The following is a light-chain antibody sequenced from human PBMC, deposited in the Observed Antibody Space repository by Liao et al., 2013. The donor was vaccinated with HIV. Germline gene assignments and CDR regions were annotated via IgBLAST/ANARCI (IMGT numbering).Light chain of an antibody. CDR3: QAWDTSVYV. CDR1: KLGDKY. Sequence: SYELTQPPSVSESPGQTAIITCSGEKLGDKYVRWYQQKPGQSPVLVIYEDKKRPSGIPERFSGSNSGNTATLTISGTQAMDEADYFCQAWDTSVYVFGTGTEVTVL. V-gene: IGLV3-1*01. CDR2: EDK. J-gene: IGLJ1*01.